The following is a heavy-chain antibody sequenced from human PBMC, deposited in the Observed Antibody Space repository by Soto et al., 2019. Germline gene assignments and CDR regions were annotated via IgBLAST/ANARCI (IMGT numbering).Heavy chain of an antibody. J-gene: IGHJ6*02. V-gene: IGHV4-30-4*01. CDR3: ARAFAYCSSTSCSYGMDV. Sequence: PSETLSLTCTVSGGSISSGDYYWSWIRQPPGKGLEWIGYIYYSGSTYYNPSLKSRVTISVDTSKNQFSLKLSSVTAADTAVYYCARAFAYCSSTSCSYGMDVWGQGTTVTVSS. D-gene: IGHD2-2*01. CDR2: IYYSGST. CDR1: GGSISSGDYY.